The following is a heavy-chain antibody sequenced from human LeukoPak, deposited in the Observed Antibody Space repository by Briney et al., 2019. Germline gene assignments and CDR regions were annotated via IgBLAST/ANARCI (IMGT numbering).Heavy chain of an antibody. CDR1: GFTFGDYA. D-gene: IGHD2-8*01. V-gene: IGHV3-49*04. Sequence: GGSLRLSCTTSGFTFGDYAVSWVRQAPGKGLEWVGFFRSKAYGGTTDYAASVKGRFTISRDNSKNTLYVQMNSLRAEDTAVYYCAREGSNGGYDFWGQGTLVTVAS. CDR3: AREGSNGGYDF. CDR2: FRSKAYGGTT. J-gene: IGHJ4*02.